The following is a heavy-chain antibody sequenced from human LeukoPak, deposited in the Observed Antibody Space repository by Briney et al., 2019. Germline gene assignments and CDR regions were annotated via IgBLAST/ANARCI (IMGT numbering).Heavy chain of an antibody. D-gene: IGHD6-6*01. CDR1: GYTFTGYY. J-gene: IGHJ4*02. Sequence: ASVKVSCKASGYTFTGYYMHWVRQAPGQGLEWMGWINPNSGGTNYAQKFQGRVTMTRDTSISTAYMELSRLRSDDTAVYYCARSTKSIAARPGFDYWGQGTLVTVSS. V-gene: IGHV1-2*02. CDR2: INPNSGGT. CDR3: ARSTKSIAARPGFDY.